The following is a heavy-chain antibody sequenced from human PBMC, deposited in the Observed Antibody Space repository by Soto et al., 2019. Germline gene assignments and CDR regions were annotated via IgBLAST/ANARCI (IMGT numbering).Heavy chain of an antibody. J-gene: IGHJ4*02. Sequence: QVHLVQSGAEVKKPGASVKVSCKASDYTFTSYGITWVRQAPGQGVEWMGWISAHNGNTDYAQKLQGRVIVTRDTSTSTAYMELRSLISDDPAVYYCARGRYGDYWGQGALVTVSS. CDR3: ARGRYGDY. D-gene: IGHD1-1*01. CDR1: DYTFTSYG. V-gene: IGHV1-18*01. CDR2: ISAHNGNT.